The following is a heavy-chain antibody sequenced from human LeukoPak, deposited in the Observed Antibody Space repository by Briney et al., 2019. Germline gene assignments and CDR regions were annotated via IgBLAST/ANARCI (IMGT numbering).Heavy chain of an antibody. V-gene: IGHV3-66*01. CDR3: AKGYRYQLLGTFDS. Sequence: PGGSLRLSCAASGFTVSSNYMSWVRQAPGKGLEWVSVIYSGGSTYYADSVKGRFTISRDNSKNTLYLQMNSLRAEDTAVYYCAKGYRYQLLGTFDSWGQGKLVTVSS. J-gene: IGHJ5*01. CDR2: IYSGGST. CDR1: GFTVSSNY. D-gene: IGHD2-2*01.